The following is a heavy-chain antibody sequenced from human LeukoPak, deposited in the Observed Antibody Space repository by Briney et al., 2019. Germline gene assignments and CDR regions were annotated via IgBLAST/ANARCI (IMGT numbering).Heavy chain of an antibody. CDR2: IIPIFGTA. Sequence: GSSVKVSCKASGGTFSSYANSWVRQAPGQGLEWMGGIIPIFGTANYAQEFQGRVTITADKSTSTAYMELSSLRSEDTAVYYCARDSETGYSPYFDYWGQGTLVTVSS. J-gene: IGHJ4*02. V-gene: IGHV1-69*06. D-gene: IGHD3-9*01. CDR3: ARDSETGYSPYFDY. CDR1: GGTFSSYA.